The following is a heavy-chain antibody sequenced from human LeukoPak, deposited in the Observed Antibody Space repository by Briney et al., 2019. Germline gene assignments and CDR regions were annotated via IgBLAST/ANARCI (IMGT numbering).Heavy chain of an antibody. CDR2: IYYSGST. D-gene: IGHD2-15*01. V-gene: IGHV4-30-4*08. Sequence: PSQTLSLTCTVSGGSISSGDYYWSWIRQPPGKGLEWIGYIYYSGSTYYNPSLKSRVTISVGTSKNQFSLKLSSVTAADTAVHYCARESSGGFFDYWGQGSLVTVSS. CDR1: GGSISSGDYY. CDR3: ARESSGGFFDY. J-gene: IGHJ4*02.